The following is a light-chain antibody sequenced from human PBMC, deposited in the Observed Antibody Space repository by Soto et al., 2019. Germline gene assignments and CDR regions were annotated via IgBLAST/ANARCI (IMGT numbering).Light chain of an antibody. Sequence: DIQMTQSPSTPAASVGNRVTITSRASQSISSWLAWYQQKPGKAPKLLIYKASSLESGVPSRFRGRGSGTEFTLPISRLQPDDFETYYCQQYNSYFWTFGQGTKVDIK. CDR2: KAS. CDR3: QQYNSYFWT. J-gene: IGKJ1*01. CDR1: QSISSW. V-gene: IGKV1-5*03.